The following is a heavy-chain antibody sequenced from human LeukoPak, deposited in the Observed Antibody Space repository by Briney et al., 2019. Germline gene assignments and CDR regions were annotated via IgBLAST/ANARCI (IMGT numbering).Heavy chain of an antibody. V-gene: IGHV4-39*02. Sequence: SETLSLTCTVSGGSISSSSYYWGWIRQPPRKGLEWIGSIYYSGSTYYNPSLKSRVTIAVDTSKNHFSLNLSSVAAADTAVYYCARRCTNGVCYMRDNWFDPWGQGTLVTVSS. CDR1: GGSISSSSYY. D-gene: IGHD2-8*01. CDR3: ARRCTNGVCYMRDNWFDP. J-gene: IGHJ5*02. CDR2: IYYSGST.